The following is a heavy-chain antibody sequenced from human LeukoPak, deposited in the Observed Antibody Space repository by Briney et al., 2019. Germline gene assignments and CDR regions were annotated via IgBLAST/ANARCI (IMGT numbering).Heavy chain of an antibody. CDR1: GGSISTHY. J-gene: IGHJ3*02. Sequence: SETLSLTCTISGGSISTHYWTWIRQPPGKGLEWIGYVLYSGITNYNPSLRSRITISVDTSQNQFFLSLRSVTAADTAVYYCARDLTTVTKGFDIWGQGTMVTVSS. D-gene: IGHD4-17*01. CDR3: ARDLTTVTKGFDI. V-gene: IGHV4-59*11. CDR2: VLYSGIT.